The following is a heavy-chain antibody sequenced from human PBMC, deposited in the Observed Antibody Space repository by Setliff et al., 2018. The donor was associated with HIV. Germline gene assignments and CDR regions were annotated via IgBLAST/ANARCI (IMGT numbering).Heavy chain of an antibody. CDR2: IDPEDGDA. V-gene: IGHV1-69-2*01. CDR1: GYTFTDFN. J-gene: IGHJ4*02. CDR3: ATVTGARCFDN. Sequence: ASVKVSCKASGYTFTDFNIHWVRQAPGRSLAWVGRIDPEDGDAVYAENFRGRVAMTADTSADTAYLELSLLTSQDTAIYFCATVTGARCFDNWGQGSLVTVS.